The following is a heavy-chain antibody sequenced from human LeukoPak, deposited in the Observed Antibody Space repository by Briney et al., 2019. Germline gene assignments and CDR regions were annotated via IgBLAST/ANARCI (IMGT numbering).Heavy chain of an antibody. V-gene: IGHV4-34*01. J-gene: IGHJ4*02. CDR2: INHSGST. D-gene: IGHD6-19*01. Sequence: SETLSLTCAVHGESLSGYYWSWIRQPPGKGLEWIGEINHSGSTNYNPSLKSRVTISVDTSKNQLSLKLSSMTAADTAVYYCARQWLVSPLFDYWGQGTLVTVSS. CDR3: ARQWLVSPLFDY. CDR1: GESLSGYY.